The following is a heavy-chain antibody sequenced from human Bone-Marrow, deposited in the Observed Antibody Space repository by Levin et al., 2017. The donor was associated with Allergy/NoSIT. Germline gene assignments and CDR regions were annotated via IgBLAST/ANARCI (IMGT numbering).Heavy chain of an antibody. CDR1: GFTFRHYT. CDR2: ITSSGDGT. CDR3: ERDPARGYYDSSGYSGDH. V-gene: IGHV3-48*02. J-gene: IGHJ4*02. Sequence: GESLKISCAASGFTFRHYTMNWVRQAPGKGLEWVSCITSSGDGTYYADSVKGRFTISRDNAKNSLYLQLNRLRDEDTAMYYCERDPARGYYDSSGYSGDHWGQGTLVTVSS. D-gene: IGHD3-22*01.